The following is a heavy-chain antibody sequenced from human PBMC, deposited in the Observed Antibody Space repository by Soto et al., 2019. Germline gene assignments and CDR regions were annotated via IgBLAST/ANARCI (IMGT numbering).Heavy chain of an antibody. D-gene: IGHD3-22*01. CDR2: ISGSGGST. CDR3: AKGSCYYDSSGSEFDY. CDR1: GFTFSSYA. Sequence: GGSLRLSCAASGFTFSSYAMSWVRQAPGKGLEWVSAISGSGGSTYYADSVKGRFTISRDNSKNTLYLQMNSLRAEDTAVYYFAKGSCYYDSSGSEFDYWGKGTMGTVSS. J-gene: IGHJ4*02. V-gene: IGHV3-23*01.